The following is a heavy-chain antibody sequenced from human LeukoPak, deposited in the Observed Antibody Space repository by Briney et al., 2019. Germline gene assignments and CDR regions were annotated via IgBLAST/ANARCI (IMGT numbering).Heavy chain of an antibody. CDR3: AKIGVSAPIDY. J-gene: IGHJ4*02. CDR2: TSGNGAVT. V-gene: IGHV3-23*01. D-gene: IGHD2-8*01. CDR1: GFTFSNYA. Sequence: GGSLRLSCAASGFTFSNYAMSWVRQAPGKGLEWVSATSGNGAVTFYTDSVRGRFTISKDNSKNTLYLQMNGLRAEDTAVYYCAKIGVSAPIDYWGQGTLVTVSS.